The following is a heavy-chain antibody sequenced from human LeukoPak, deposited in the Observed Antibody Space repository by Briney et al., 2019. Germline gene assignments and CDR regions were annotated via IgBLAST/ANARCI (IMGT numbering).Heavy chain of an antibody. Sequence: GGSLRLSCAASGFTFSIYAMSWVRQAPGKGLEWVSAISGSGGSTYYADSVKGRFTVSRDNSKNTLYLQMNSLRAEDTAVYYCAKAVGYSSGRYFDYWGQGTLVTVSS. CDR1: GFTFSIYA. CDR2: ISGSGGST. D-gene: IGHD6-19*01. J-gene: IGHJ4*02. V-gene: IGHV3-23*01. CDR3: AKAVGYSSGRYFDY.